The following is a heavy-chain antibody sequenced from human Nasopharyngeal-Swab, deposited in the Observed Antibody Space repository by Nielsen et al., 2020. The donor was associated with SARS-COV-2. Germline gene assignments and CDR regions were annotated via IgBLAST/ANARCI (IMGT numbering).Heavy chain of an antibody. CDR2: INPGGDYT. D-gene: IGHD6-6*01. Sequence: ASVKVSCKASGYTFTRNYIHWIRHAPAQGLEWMGIINPGGDYTNYAQKFQGRVTVTKDTSTSTVYMELISLRSEDTAVYYCARDHSSSSSWWFDPWGQGTLVTVSS. CDR1: GYTFTRNY. V-gene: IGHV1-46*01. CDR3: ARDHSSSSSWWFDP. J-gene: IGHJ5*02.